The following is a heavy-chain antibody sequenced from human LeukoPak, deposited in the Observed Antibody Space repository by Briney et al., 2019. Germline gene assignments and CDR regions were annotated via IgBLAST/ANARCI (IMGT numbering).Heavy chain of an antibody. CDR1: GYTFTGYY. CDR2: INPNSGGT. V-gene: IGHV1-2*06. CDR3: ARDMSSYYDSSGYYPQGDY. D-gene: IGHD3-22*01. J-gene: IGHJ4*02. Sequence: ASVKVSCKASGYTFTGYYMHWVRQAPGQGLEWMGRINPNSGGTNYAQKFQGRVTMTRDTSIGTAYMELSRLRSDDTAVYYCARDMSSYYDSSGYYPQGDYWGQGTLVTVSS.